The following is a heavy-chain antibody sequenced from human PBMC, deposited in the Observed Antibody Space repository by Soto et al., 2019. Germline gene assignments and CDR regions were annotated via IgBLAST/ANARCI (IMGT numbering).Heavy chain of an antibody. V-gene: IGHV3-64D*06. CDR3: VRSDWFDP. Sequence: GGSLRLSCSASGFIFRSYAMHWVRQAPGKGLEYFSAISSDGDSTYSADSVKDRFTISRDNSKNTLYLQMRSLKPEDTAVYYCVRSDWFDPWGHGTLVTVSS. CDR1: GFIFRSYA. J-gene: IGHJ5*02. CDR2: ISSDGDST.